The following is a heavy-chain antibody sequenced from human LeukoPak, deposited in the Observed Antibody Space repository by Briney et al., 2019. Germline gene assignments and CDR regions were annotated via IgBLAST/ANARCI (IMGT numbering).Heavy chain of an antibody. Sequence: GGSLRLSCAASGFTFSNYGMHWVRQAPGKGLEWVAVISYDGSNKYYVDSVKGRFTISRDNSKNTLYLQMNSLRAEDTAVYYCAKDQKYSSGTIDHWGQGTLVTVSS. CDR3: AKDQKYSSGTIDH. CDR1: GFTFSNYG. D-gene: IGHD6-19*01. CDR2: ISYDGSNK. V-gene: IGHV3-30*18. J-gene: IGHJ5*02.